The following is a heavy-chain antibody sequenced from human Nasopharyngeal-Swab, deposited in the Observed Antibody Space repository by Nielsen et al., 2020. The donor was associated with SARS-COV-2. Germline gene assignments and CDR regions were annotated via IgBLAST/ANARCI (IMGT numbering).Heavy chain of an antibody. V-gene: IGHV5-10-1*01. Sequence: GESLKISCEASGNIFPSYWINWVRQVPGKGLEWIGRIDPSDSYTNYSPSFQGHVTLSTDTSITTAYLHWSSLRASDTAIYYCAGSDRPIVAPIDLWGQGTLVTVSS. CDR1: GNIFPSYW. D-gene: IGHD2-15*01. CDR3: AGSDRPIVAPIDL. J-gene: IGHJ5*02. CDR2: IDPSDSYT.